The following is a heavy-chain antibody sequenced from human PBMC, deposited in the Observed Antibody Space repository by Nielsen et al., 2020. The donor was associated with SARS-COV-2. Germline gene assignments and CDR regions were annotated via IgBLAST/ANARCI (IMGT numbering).Heavy chain of an antibody. D-gene: IGHD3-22*01. CDR1: GGSFSGYY. Sequence: SETLSLTCAVYGGSFSGYYWSWIRQPPGKGLEWIGEINHSGSTNYNPSLKSRVTISVDTSKNQFSLKLSSVTAADTAVYYCARRSYYYDSSGLKGGMDVWGQGTTVPSP. CDR3: ARRSYYYDSSGLKGGMDV. CDR2: INHSGST. J-gene: IGHJ6*02. V-gene: IGHV4-34*01.